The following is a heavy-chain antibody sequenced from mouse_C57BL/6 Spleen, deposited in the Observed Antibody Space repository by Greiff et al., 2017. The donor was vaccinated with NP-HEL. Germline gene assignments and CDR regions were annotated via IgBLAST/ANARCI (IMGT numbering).Heavy chain of an antibody. J-gene: IGHJ4*01. V-gene: IGHV5-6*01. CDR1: GFTFSSYG. CDR3: ARHYYGSSSSYAMDY. CDR2: ISSGGSYT. Sequence: VQLKESGGDLVKPGGSLKLSCAASGFTFSSYGMSWVRQTPDKRLEWVATISSGGSYTYYPDSVKGRFTISRDNAKNTLYLQMSSLKSEDTAMYYCARHYYGSSSSYAMDYWGQGTSVTVSS. D-gene: IGHD1-1*01.